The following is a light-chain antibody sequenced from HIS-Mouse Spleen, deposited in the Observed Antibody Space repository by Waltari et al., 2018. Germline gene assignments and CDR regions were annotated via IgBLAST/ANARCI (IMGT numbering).Light chain of an antibody. CDR3: QQYNNWQFT. V-gene: IGKV3-15*01. CDR1: QSVSSN. CDR2: GAS. J-gene: IGKJ3*01. Sequence: DIVMTHSPAPPSVSPGERATLSCRASQSVSSNLAWYQQKPGQAPRLLIYGASTRATGIPARFSGSGSGTEFTLTISSMQSEDFAVYYCQQYNNWQFTFGPGTKVDIK.